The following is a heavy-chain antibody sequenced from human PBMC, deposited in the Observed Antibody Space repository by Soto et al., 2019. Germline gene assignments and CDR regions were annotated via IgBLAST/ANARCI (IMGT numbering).Heavy chain of an antibody. J-gene: IGHJ6*03. CDR3: ARSIRSYYYRDV. CDR1: GDSISSTHY. CDR2: IHYSGTT. Sequence: QVQLQESGPGLVKPSDTLSLTCVVSGDSISSTHYWGWIRQPPGKGLEWIGCIHYSGTTFYNSSLKSRVILSVDKSKNQFSLGLSSVTAVDTAVYYCARSIRSYYYRDVWGKGTTVTVSS. D-gene: IGHD6-6*01. V-gene: IGHV4-28*01.